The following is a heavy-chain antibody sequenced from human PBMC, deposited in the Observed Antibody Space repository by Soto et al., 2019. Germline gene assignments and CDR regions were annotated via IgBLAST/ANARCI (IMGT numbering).Heavy chain of an antibody. CDR1: GGTFSSYA. CDR2: IIPIFGTA. J-gene: IGHJ3*02. V-gene: IGHV1-69*13. CDR3: ALDLNYGGNRNDDFDI. Sequence: SVKVSCKASGGTFSSYAISWVRQAPGQGLEWMGGIIPIFGTANYAQKFQGRVTITADESTSTAYMELSSLRSEDTAAYYCALDLNYGGNRNDDFDIRGQGTTITGSS. D-gene: IGHD4-17*01.